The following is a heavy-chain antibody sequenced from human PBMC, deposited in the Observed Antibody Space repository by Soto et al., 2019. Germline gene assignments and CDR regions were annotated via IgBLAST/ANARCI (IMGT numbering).Heavy chain of an antibody. D-gene: IGHD3-10*01. Sequence: QVQLVQSGAEVKKPGASVKVSCKASGYTFTSYGISWVRQAPGQGLEWMGWISAYNGNTNYAQKLQGRVTMTTDTSTSTAYMELRSLRSDDTAVYYCARDRSVYYYGSGSYPDPENSFDYWGQGTLVTVSS. J-gene: IGHJ4*02. CDR3: ARDRSVYYYGSGSYPDPENSFDY. V-gene: IGHV1-18*01. CDR2: ISAYNGNT. CDR1: GYTFTSYG.